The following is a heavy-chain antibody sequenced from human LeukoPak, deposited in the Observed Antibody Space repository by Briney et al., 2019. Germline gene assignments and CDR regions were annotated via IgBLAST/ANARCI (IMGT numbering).Heavy chain of an antibody. CDR1: GYTFTSYY. CDR3: ARDRGYDYYDSSGYYPKDYFEY. V-gene: IGHV1-46*03. D-gene: IGHD3-22*01. CDR2: INPSGGST. Sequence: ASVKVSCKASGYTFTSYYMHLVRQAPGQGLEWMGIINPSGGSTSYAQKFQGRVTMTRDTSTSTVYMELSSLRSEDTAVYCCARDRGYDYYDSSGYYPKDYFEYWGQGTLVTVSS. J-gene: IGHJ4*02.